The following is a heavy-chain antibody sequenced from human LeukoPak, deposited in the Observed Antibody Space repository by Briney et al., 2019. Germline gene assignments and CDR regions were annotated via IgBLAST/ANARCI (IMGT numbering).Heavy chain of an antibody. Sequence: PGGSLRLSCAASGFTFSSYGMYWVRQAPGKGPEWVSYINSRSGPIYYADSVKGRFTISRDNVKNSLYLQMNSLRAEDTAVYYCARDDPYSSFDYWGQGTLVIVSS. V-gene: IGHV3-48*01. J-gene: IGHJ4*02. CDR1: GFTFSSYG. D-gene: IGHD4-11*01. CDR3: ARDDPYSSFDY. CDR2: INSRSGPI.